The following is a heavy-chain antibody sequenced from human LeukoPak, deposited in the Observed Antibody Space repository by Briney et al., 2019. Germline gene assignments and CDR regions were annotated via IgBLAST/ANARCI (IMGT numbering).Heavy chain of an antibody. CDR1: GYTLTELS. CDR2: FHPEDGET. V-gene: IGHV1-24*01. D-gene: IGHD3-10*01. J-gene: IGHJ1*01. CDR3: ATTGDYYGSGSYLEYFQH. Sequence: ASVTVSCKVSGYTLTELSMHWVRQAPGKGLEWMGGFHPEDGETIYAQTCQGRVTMTEDTSTDTAYMELSSLRSEDTAVYYCATTGDYYGSGSYLEYFQHWGQGTLVTVSS.